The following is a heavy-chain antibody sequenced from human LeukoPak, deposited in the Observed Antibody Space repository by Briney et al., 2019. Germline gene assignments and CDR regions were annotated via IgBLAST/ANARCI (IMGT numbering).Heavy chain of an antibody. V-gene: IGHV4-61*01. CDR3: ARDLYDHDSSGYYEF. Sequence: SQTLSLTCTVSGGSISSGSYYWGWIRQPPGKALEWIGYIYESGSTDYNPSLKSRVTISRDTSKNQVSLKLTSVTTADTAVYYCARDLYDHDSSGYYEFWGQGTLVTVSS. CDR2: IYESGST. J-gene: IGHJ4*02. D-gene: IGHD3-22*01. CDR1: GGSISSGSYY.